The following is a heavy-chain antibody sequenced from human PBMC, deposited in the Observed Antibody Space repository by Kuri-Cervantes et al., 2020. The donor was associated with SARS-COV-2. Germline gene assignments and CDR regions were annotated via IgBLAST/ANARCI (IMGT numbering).Heavy chain of an antibody. J-gene: IGHJ4*02. D-gene: IGHD6-19*01. CDR3: ARGMQQWPFDY. V-gene: IGHV4-31*03. Sequence: LRLSCSVSGGSIRSGAYYCHWIRHRPGKGLEWIGNIYYNGVTYYNPSLKSRVTISVDTSKNQFSLKLSSMTAADTAVYYCARGMQQWPFDYWGQGTLVTVSS. CDR1: GGSIRSGAYY. CDR2: IYYNGVT.